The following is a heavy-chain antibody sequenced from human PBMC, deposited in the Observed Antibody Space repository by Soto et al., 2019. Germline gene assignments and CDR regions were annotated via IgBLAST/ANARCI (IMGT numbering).Heavy chain of an antibody. D-gene: IGHD2-2*03. CDR2: IWYDGSNK. V-gene: IGHV3-33*01. CDR1: GFTFSSYG. J-gene: IGHJ4*02. Sequence: GGSLRLSCAASGFTFSSYGMHWVRQAPGKGLEWVAVIWYDGSNKYYADSVKGRFTISRDNSKNTLYLQMNSLRAEDTAVYYCARHRVGFAFDYWGQGTLVTLSS. CDR3: ARHRVGFAFDY.